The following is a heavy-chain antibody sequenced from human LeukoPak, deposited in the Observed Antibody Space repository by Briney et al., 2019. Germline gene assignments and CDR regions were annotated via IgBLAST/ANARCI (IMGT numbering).Heavy chain of an antibody. V-gene: IGHV4-59*08. J-gene: IGHJ3*01. Sequence: SETLSLTCPVSGGSISSYYWSWIRQPPGEGLEWIAYTFFTGGTNYNPSLKSRVTISVDTSKNQFSLNLSSVTAADTAVYFCASITIVRGHQGVPHKDAFDFWGQGTMVTVSS. CDR1: GGSISSYY. D-gene: IGHD3-10*01. CDR2: TFFTGGT. CDR3: ASITIVRGHQGVPHKDAFDF.